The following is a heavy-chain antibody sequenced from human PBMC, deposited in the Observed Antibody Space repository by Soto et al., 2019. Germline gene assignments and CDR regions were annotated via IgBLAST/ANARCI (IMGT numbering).Heavy chain of an antibody. D-gene: IGHD2-8*01. CDR2: ISSSGDNT. Sequence: GGSLRLSCSASGFSFSSYVMSWVRQAPGKGLELVSAISSSGDNTYYADSVKGRFTISRDNSKNTLYLQMNSLRAEDTAVYYCVKPSPEGQAGVYYYYGLDVWGQGTSVTVSS. CDR1: GFSFSSYV. J-gene: IGHJ6*02. CDR3: VKPSPEGQAGVYYYYGLDV. V-gene: IGHV3-23*01.